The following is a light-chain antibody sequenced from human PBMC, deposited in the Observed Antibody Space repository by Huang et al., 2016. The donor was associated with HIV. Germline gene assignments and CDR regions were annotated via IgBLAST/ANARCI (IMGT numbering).Light chain of an antibody. CDR1: QDIMNY. J-gene: IGKJ4*01. Sequence: DIQMTQSPSSLSASVGDRVTITCQASQDIMNYLNWYQQKPGKAHKLLIYDASNLETGVPSRFSGSGSGTAFTFTISSLQPEDIATYYCQQYDNLPRFGGGTKVEIK. CDR2: DAS. V-gene: IGKV1-33*01. CDR3: QQYDNLPR.